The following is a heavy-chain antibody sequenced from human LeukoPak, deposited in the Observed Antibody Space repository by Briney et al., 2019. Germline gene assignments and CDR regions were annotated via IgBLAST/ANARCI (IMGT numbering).Heavy chain of an antibody. J-gene: IGHJ5*02. Sequence: SVKVSCKASGGTFSSYAISWVRQAPGQGLEWMGRIVPIFGTANYAQKFQGRVTITTDESTSTAYMELSSLRSEDTAVYYCARDSMDIVVVDNWFDPWGQGTLVTVSS. CDR1: GGTFSSYA. CDR2: IVPIFGTA. CDR3: ARDSMDIVVVDNWFDP. V-gene: IGHV1-69*05. D-gene: IGHD2-15*01.